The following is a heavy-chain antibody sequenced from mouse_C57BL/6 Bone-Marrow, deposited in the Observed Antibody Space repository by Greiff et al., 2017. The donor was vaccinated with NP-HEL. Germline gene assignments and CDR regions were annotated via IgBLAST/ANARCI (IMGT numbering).Heavy chain of an antibody. Sequence: VMLVESGAELARPGASVKLSCKASGYTFTSYGISWVKQRTGQGLEWIGEIYPRSGNTYYNEKFKGKATLTADKTSSTAYMELRSLTSEDSAVYFCAREVYDGYSSSFAYWGQGTLVTVSA. CDR3: AREVYDGYSSSFAY. J-gene: IGHJ3*01. CDR1: GYTFTSYG. V-gene: IGHV1-81*01. CDR2: IYPRSGNT. D-gene: IGHD2-3*01.